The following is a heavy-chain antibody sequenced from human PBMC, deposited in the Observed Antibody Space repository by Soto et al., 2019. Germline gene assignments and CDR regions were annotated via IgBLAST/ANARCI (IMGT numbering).Heavy chain of an antibody. J-gene: IGHJ6*01. Sequence: VGSLRLSCASSVFTFSGYAMTCVRHSPGKGLEWVSSITGSGTSTYYADSVKGRFIISRDNSKNTVSLQMNSLRADDTAVYYCGKSPDFYYYTIEVWGQGTTVSVS. CDR2: ITGSGTST. V-gene: IGHV3-23*01. CDR1: VFTFSGYA. CDR3: GKSPDFYYYTIEV.